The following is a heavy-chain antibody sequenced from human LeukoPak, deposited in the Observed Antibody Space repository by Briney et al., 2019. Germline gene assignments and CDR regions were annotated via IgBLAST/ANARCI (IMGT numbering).Heavy chain of an antibody. CDR1: GFTFSSYA. D-gene: IGHD3-22*01. V-gene: IGHV3-23*01. CDR2: ISGSGGST. CDR3: AKDGYDSSGYFRLNWFDP. J-gene: IGHJ5*02. Sequence: PGGSLRLSCAASGFTFSSYAMRWVRQAPGKGLEWVSAISGSGGSTYYADSVKGRFTISRDNSKNTLYLQMNSLRAEDTAVYYCAKDGYDSSGYFRLNWFDPWGQGTLVTVSS.